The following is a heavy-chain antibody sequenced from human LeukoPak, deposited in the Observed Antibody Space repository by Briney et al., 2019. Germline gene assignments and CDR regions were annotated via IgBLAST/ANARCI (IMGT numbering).Heavy chain of an antibody. CDR1: GFTFSSYA. D-gene: IGHD2-15*01. J-gene: IGHJ4*02. V-gene: IGHV3-23*01. CDR3: AKDRWGSGGSGGGDY. Sequence: GGSLRLSCAAPGFTFSSYAMTWVRQAPGKGLEWVSVINKSGGSTYYADSVKGRFTISRDNSKNSLYLQMNSLRGEDTAVYYCAKDRWGSGGSGGGDYWGQGTLVTVSS. CDR2: INKSGGST.